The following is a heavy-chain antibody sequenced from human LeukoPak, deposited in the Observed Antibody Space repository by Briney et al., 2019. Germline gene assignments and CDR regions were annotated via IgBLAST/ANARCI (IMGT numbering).Heavy chain of an antibody. CDR3: ARDGTSTDDY. Sequence: ASVKVSCKASGYTFTGYYMHWVRQAPGQGLEWMGWINPNSGGTDYAQKFQGRVTMTRDTSIITAYMELSRLRSDDTAMYYCARDGTSTDDYWGQGTLVTVSS. D-gene: IGHD2-2*01. J-gene: IGHJ4*02. CDR2: INPNSGGT. CDR1: GYTFTGYY. V-gene: IGHV1-2*02.